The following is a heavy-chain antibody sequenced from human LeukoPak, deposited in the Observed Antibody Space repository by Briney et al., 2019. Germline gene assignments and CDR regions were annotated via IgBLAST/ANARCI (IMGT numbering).Heavy chain of an antibody. CDR2: IYYSGST. CDR1: GGSISSGDYY. J-gene: IGHJ3*02. D-gene: IGHD3-3*01. Sequence: SETLSLTCTVSGGSISSGDYYWSWIRQPPGKGLEWIGYIYYSGSTYYNPSLKSRVTISVDTSKNQFSLKLSSVTAADTAVYYCASRSIFGVVTTDAFDIWGQGTVVTVSS. V-gene: IGHV4-30-4*08. CDR3: ASRSIFGVVTTDAFDI.